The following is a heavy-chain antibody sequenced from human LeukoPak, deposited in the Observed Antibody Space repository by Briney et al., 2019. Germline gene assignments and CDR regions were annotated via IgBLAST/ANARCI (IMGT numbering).Heavy chain of an antibody. CDR3: VKTPYSSTWYVGDS. D-gene: IGHD2/OR15-2a*01. V-gene: IGHV3-64D*06. J-gene: IGHJ4*02. CDR2: INSDGDST. CDR1: GFTFSSYA. Sequence: GGSLRLSCSASGFTFSSYAMHWVRQAAGEGLEYVSAINSDGDSTYYADSVKGRFTISRDNSKNTLYLQMSSLRPEDSAVYYCVKTPYSSTWYVGDSWGQGTLVTASS.